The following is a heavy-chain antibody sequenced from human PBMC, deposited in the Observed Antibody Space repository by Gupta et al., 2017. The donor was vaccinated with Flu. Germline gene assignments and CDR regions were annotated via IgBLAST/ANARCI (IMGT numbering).Heavy chain of an antibody. CDR3: ATVTSGC. V-gene: IGHV3-74*03. CDR2: INPDGSST. D-gene: IGHD4-17*01. Sequence: ELQLVEPGGGLVQPGGALRLSCAALGLALSSSYLQWVRQAPGKGLVWVSRINPDGSSTTYAESVKGRFTISRDNAKNTLYLQMNSLGDDDTAVYYCATVTSGCWGQGTLVTVSS. CDR1: GLALSSSY. J-gene: IGHJ4*02.